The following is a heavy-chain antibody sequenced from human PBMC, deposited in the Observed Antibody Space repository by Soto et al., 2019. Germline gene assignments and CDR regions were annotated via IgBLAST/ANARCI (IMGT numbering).Heavy chain of an antibody. CDR3: ARGGPRQLVIYGTDV. CDR2: INPSGGIT. CDR1: GYTFSSYY. D-gene: IGHD6-6*01. Sequence: ASVKVSCKASGYTFSSYYIHWVRQAPGQGLEWMGIINPSGGITSYAQKFQGRVTMTRDTSTRTVYMELSRLRSEDTAVYYCARGGPRQLVIYGTDVWCQGTTVTVSS. J-gene: IGHJ6*02. V-gene: IGHV1-46*01.